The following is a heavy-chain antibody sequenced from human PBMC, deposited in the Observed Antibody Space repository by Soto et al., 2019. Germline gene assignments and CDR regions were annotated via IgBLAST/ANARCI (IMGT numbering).Heavy chain of an antibody. V-gene: IGHV1-18*04. Sequence: GASVKVSCKAPGYTFTSYCIRCERQAPGQGLEWLGWISAYNGNTNYAQKLQGRGIMPTDRSTSTAYMELRSLRSDDTAVYWCARADRAVADPGEYCGQVTLV. CDR3: ARADRAVADPGEY. CDR2: ISAYNGNT. CDR1: GYTFTSYC. J-gene: IGHJ4*02. D-gene: IGHD6-19*01.